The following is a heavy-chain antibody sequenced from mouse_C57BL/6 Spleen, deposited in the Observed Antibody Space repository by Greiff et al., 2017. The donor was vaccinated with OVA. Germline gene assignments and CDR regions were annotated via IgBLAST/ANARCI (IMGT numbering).Heavy chain of an antibody. CDR1: GFTFSDYG. Sequence: EVKVEESGGGLVKPGGSLKLSCAASGFTFSDYGMHWVRQAPEKGLEWVAYISSGSSTIYYADTVKGRFTISRDNAKNTLFLQRTSLRSEDTAMYYCARSRVLRSGFAYWGQGTLVTVSA. J-gene: IGHJ3*01. CDR2: ISSGSSTI. V-gene: IGHV5-17*01. CDR3: ARSRVLRSGFAY. D-gene: IGHD1-1*01.